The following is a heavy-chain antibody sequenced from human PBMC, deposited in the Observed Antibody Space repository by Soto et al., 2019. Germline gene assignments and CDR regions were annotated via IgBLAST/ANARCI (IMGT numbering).Heavy chain of an antibody. CDR3: ARDLGSDYGFDY. V-gene: IGHV3-48*01. J-gene: IGHJ4*02. D-gene: IGHD4-17*01. CDR1: GFTFSSYS. CDR2: ISSSRSAI. Sequence: PGGSLRLSCAASGFTFSSYSMNWVRQAPGKGLEWVSYISSSRSAIYYADSVKGRFTISRDNAKNSLYLQMNSLRAEDTAVYYCARDLGSDYGFDYRGQGTLVTVSS.